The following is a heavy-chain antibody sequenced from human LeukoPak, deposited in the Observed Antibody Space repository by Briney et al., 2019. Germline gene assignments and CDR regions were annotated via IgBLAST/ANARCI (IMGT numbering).Heavy chain of an antibody. V-gene: IGHV1-8*01. Sequence: ASVKVSFKASGYTFTIYDINWVRQAPGQGLEWMRWMNPNSGNTGYAQKFQGRVTMTRNTSISTAYMELSSLRSEDTAVYYCARTDYRSNYYYYYMDVWGKGTTVTVSS. CDR2: MNPNSGNT. D-gene: IGHD4-11*01. CDR1: GYTFTIYD. J-gene: IGHJ6*03. CDR3: ARTDYRSNYYYYYMDV.